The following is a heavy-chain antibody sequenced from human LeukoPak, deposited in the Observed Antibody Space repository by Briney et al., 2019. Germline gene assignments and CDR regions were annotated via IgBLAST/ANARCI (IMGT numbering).Heavy chain of an antibody. CDR2: IWYDGSNK. CDR1: GFTFSSYG. V-gene: IGHV3-33*01. Sequence: GGSLRLSCAASGFTFSSYGMHWVRQAPGKGLEWVAVIWYDGSNKYCADSVKGRFTISRDNSKNTLYLQMNSLGAEDTAVYYCARGPEDSYSVSRLVWGQGTLVTVSS. CDR3: ARGPEDSYSVSRLV. D-gene: IGHD2-21*01. J-gene: IGHJ4*02.